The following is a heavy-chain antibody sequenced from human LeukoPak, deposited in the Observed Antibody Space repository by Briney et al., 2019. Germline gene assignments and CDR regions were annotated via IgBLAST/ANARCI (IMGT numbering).Heavy chain of an antibody. CDR2: ISAYNSNT. CDR3: ARVRDVVVVAATQPDFDY. D-gene: IGHD2-15*01. CDR1: GYTFTSYG. J-gene: IGHJ4*02. Sequence: ASVKVSCKASGYTFTSYGISWVRQAPGQGLEWMGWISAYNSNTNYAQKLQGRVTMTTDTSTSTAYMELRSLRSDDTAVYYCARVRDVVVVAATQPDFDYWGQGTLVTVSS. V-gene: IGHV1-18*04.